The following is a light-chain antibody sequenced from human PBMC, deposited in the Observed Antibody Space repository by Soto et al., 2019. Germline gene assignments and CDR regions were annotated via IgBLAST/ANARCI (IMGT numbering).Light chain of an antibody. V-gene: IGLV2-14*01. CDR2: GVS. CDR1: SSDIGGYNY. Sequence: QSALTQPASVSGSPGQSITISCTGTSSDIGGYNYVSWYQQYPGKAPKLMIFGVSDRPSGVSNRFSGSKSGTTASLTISGRQAEDEADYYCSSYKTSSTVVVFGGGTKLTVL. J-gene: IGLJ2*01. CDR3: SSYKTSSTVVV.